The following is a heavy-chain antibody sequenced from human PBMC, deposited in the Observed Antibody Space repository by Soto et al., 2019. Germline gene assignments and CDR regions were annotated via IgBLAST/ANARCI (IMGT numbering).Heavy chain of an antibody. Sequence: EVQLVESGGGLVQPGGSLKLSCAASGFTFSGSAMHWVRQASGKGLEWVGRIRSKPNTYATGYAASVKGRFTISRDDSKNTVYLEMNSLQIEDTAVYYCIRRSQDDSSGYFAEWGQGTLVTVSS. J-gene: IGHJ4*02. CDR2: IRSKPNTYAT. D-gene: IGHD3-22*01. V-gene: IGHV3-73*02. CDR3: IRRSQDDSSGYFAE. CDR1: GFTFSGSA.